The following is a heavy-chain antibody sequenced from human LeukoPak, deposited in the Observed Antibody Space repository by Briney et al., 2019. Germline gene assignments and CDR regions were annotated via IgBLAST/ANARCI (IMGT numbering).Heavy chain of an antibody. Sequence: SETLSLTCNVSGYSISSGGYSWNWFRQLPGKGLEWIEYIYYSGNTFYNPSLKSRVYISVDASKNQFSLKLTSVTPADTAVYYCASCEAPLTPPPYGFDVWGQGTEVTVSS. CDR2: IYYSGNT. CDR1: GYSISSGGYS. D-gene: IGHD3-16*01. J-gene: IGHJ6*02. CDR3: ASCEAPLTPPPYGFDV. V-gene: IGHV4-31*03.